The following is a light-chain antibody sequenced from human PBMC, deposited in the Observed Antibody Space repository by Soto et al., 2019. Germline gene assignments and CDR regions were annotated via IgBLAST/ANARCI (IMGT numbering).Light chain of an antibody. V-gene: IGLV6-57*04. CDR1: SGSIASNY. CDR2: EDN. CDR3: QSYDSTNFVV. J-gene: IGLJ2*01. Sequence: NFMLTQPHYVSESPGKTVTISCTRSSGSIASNYVQWYQQRPGSAPTTVIYEDNQRPSGVPDRFSGSIDSSSNSASLTISGLETEDEADYYCQSYDSTNFVVFGGGTKLTVL.